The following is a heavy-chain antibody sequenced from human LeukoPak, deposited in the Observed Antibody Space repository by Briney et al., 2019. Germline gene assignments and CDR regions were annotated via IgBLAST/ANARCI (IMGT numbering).Heavy chain of an antibody. CDR1: GFTFSGSA. D-gene: IGHD2-2*01. CDR2: IRSKTNSYAT. V-gene: IGHV3-73*01. CDR3: TSGAYCTSSSCYGVY. Sequence: GGSLRLSCAASGFTFSGSAMHWVRQASGKGLEWDGRIRSKTNSYATAYAASVKGRFTISRDDSKNTAYLQMNSLKTEDTGVYYCTSGAYCTSSSCYGVYWGQGTLVTVSS. J-gene: IGHJ4*02.